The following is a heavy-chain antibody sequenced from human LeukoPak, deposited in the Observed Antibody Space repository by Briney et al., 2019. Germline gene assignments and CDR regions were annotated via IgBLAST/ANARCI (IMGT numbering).Heavy chain of an antibody. CDR2: IYYSGST. CDR1: GGSISSSNY. Sequence: SGTLSLTCAVSGGSISSSNYWTWIRQPPGKGLEWIGYIYYSGSTNYNPSLKSRVTISVDTSKNQFSLKLSSVTAADTAVYYCARGYGDYFDYWGQGTLVTVS. J-gene: IGHJ4*02. V-gene: IGHV4-61*01. CDR3: ARGYGDYFDY. D-gene: IGHD4-17*01.